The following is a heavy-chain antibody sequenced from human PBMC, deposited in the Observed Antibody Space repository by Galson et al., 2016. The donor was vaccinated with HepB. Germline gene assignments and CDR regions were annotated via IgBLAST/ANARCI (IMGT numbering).Heavy chain of an antibody. Sequence: LRLSCAASGFTIPFSNVWMTWVGQAPGKGLEWVGRIKGKPDGGTTNSAAPVKGRFLISGHVSKKTLYLQMSSLKTEDTAMYYRTTLRPDYYESSGYLSNWGLGTLVTVSS. V-gene: IGHV3-15*01. CDR2: IKGKPDGGTT. D-gene: IGHD3-22*01. CDR3: TTLRPDYYESSGYLSN. CDR1: GFTIPFSNVW. J-gene: IGHJ1*01.